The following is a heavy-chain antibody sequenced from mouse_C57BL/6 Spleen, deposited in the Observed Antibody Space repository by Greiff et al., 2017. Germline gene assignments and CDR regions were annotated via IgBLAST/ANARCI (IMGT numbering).Heavy chain of an antibody. CDR2: ISNGGGST. Sequence: DVQLVESGGGLVQPGGSLKLSCAASGFTFSDYYMYWVRQTPEKRLEWVAYISNGGGSTYYPDTVKGRFTISRDNAKNTLYLQMGRLKSEDTAMYYCARRGGYPSYFDYWGQGTTLTVSS. CDR1: GFTFSDYY. D-gene: IGHD2-2*01. V-gene: IGHV5-12*01. J-gene: IGHJ2*01. CDR3: ARRGGYPSYFDY.